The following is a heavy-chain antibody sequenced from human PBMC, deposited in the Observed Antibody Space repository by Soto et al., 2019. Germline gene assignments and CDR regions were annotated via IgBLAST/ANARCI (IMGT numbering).Heavy chain of an antibody. J-gene: IGHJ4*02. CDR1: GFTFSTYP. CDR2: ISTSGYTT. V-gene: IGHV3-23*01. CDR3: AKRGATPTFDY. D-gene: IGHD5-12*01. Sequence: PGGSLRLSCAASGFTFSTYPMSWVRQAPGKGLEWVSAISTSGYTTYYADSVKGRFTISRDNSKDTLSLQMNSLRGDDTAVYYCAKRGATPTFDYWGKGTLVTVS.